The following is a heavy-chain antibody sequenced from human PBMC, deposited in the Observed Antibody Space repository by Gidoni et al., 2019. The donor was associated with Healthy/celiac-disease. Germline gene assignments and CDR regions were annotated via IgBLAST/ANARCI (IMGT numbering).Heavy chain of an antibody. J-gene: IGHJ4*02. CDR2: IWYDGSNK. CDR1: GFTFSSYG. CDR3: ARSLELRHWVLGY. D-gene: IGHD1-7*01. Sequence: QVQLVESGGGVVQPGRSLRLSCAASGFTFSSYGMHWVRQAPGKGLEWVAVIWYDGSNKYYADSVKGRFTISRDNSKNTLYLQMNSLRAEDTAVYYCARSLELRHWVLGYWGQGTLVTVSS. V-gene: IGHV3-33*01.